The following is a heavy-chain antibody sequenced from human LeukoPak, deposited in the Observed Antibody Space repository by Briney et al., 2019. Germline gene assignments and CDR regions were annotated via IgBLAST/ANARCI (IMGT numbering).Heavy chain of an antibody. D-gene: IGHD4-17*01. Sequence: ASVKVSCKASGGTFSSYAISWVQQAPGQGLEWMGGIIPIFGTANYAQKFQGRVTITADESTSTAYMELSSLRSEDTAVYYCARGWTVTTLPFDYWGQGTLVTVSS. V-gene: IGHV1-69*13. CDR3: ARGWTVTTLPFDY. CDR2: IIPIFGTA. CDR1: GGTFSSYA. J-gene: IGHJ4*02.